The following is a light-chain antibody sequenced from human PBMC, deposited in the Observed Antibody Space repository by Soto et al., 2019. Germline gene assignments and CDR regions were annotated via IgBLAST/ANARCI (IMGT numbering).Light chain of an antibody. CDR1: QSISSW. J-gene: IGKJ1*01. CDR2: KAS. V-gene: IGKV1-5*03. CDR3: KQYNSYSRT. Sequence: DIQMTQSPSTLSASVGDRVTITCRASQSISSWLAWYQQKPGKAPKLLIYKASSLDSGVPSRFSGSGSGTEFTLTISSLQPDDFATYYCKQYNSYSRTFGQGTKVEIK.